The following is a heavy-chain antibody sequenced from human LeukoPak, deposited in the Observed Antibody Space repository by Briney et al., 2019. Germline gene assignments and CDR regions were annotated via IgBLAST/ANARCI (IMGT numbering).Heavy chain of an antibody. J-gene: IGHJ4*01. CDR2: MNPNSGKT. D-gene: IGHD6-13*01. CDR3: ARALRREQQLLRAFFY. V-gene: IGHV1-8*01. CDR1: VYTFTNYD. Sequence: ASVSVSLTSSVYTFTNYDINWVRQASGQGLEWMGWMNPNSGKTGSAHKFQGRVTMTSNTSISTAYMELRSLRSEDTAVYYCARALRREQQLLRAFFYCGPGTPSSVSS.